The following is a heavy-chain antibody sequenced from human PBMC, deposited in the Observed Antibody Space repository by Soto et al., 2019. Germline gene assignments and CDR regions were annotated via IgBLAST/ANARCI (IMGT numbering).Heavy chain of an antibody. CDR1: GFTFSNYA. Sequence: QVQLVESGGGVVQPGTSLRLPCAASGFTFSNYALHWVRQAPGKGLEWLAVISHDGTNTYYADSVKGRFTLSRDNSKNILFLQMNRLGPEYSAVDHCARDSTFNVKFHSLDACEICGAGTLVTVSP. CDR2: ISHDGTNT. V-gene: IGHV3-30-3*01. CDR3: ARDSTFNVKFHSLDACEI. D-gene: IGHD2-2*01. J-gene: IGHJ3*02.